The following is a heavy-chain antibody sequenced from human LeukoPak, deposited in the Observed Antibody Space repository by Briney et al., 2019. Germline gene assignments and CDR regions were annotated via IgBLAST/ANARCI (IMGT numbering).Heavy chain of an antibody. CDR1: GFTFRSFA. J-gene: IGHJ6*03. CDR2: IIGSGRTT. V-gene: IGHV3-23*01. D-gene: IGHD2-21*01. CDR3: TKKEGDTYFSWYMDV. Sequence: GGSLRLSCAASGFTFRSFAMSWVRQAPGKGLEWVSGIIGSGRTTFYADSVKGRFTISRDNSKNTLYLQMNSLRAEDTAIYYCTKKEGDTYFSWYMDVWGKGTTVTVSS.